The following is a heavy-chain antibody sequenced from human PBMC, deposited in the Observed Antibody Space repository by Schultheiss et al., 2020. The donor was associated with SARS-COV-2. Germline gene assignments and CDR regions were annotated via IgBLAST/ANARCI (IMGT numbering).Heavy chain of an antibody. V-gene: IGHV3-21*01. CDR2: ISSSSSYI. CDR1: GFTFSGSA. CDR3: ARDSPGEFDY. J-gene: IGHJ4*02. D-gene: IGHD7-27*01. Sequence: GGSLRLSCAASGFTFSGSAMHWVRQAPGKGLEWVSSISSSSSYIYYADSVKGRFTISRDNAKNSLYLQMNSLRAEDTAVYYCARDSPGEFDYWGQGTLVTVSS.